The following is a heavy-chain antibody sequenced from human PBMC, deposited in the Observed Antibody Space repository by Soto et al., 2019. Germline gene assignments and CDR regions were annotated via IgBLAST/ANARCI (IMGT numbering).Heavy chain of an antibody. D-gene: IGHD4-17*01. Sequence: QITLKESGPALVKPTQTLTLTCTFSGFSLSTSGVGVGWIHQPPGKALEWLAVIYWHDSKHYSPSLESRLTITKDTSKNQVVLTMTNIDPVDTATYFCAHKGYGDYPLDYWGQGTLVTVSS. CDR1: GFSLSTSGVG. V-gene: IGHV2-5*01. CDR3: AHKGYGDYPLDY. CDR2: IYWHDSK. J-gene: IGHJ4*02.